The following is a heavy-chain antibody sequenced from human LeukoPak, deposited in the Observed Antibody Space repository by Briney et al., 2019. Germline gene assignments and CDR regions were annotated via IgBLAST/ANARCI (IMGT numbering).Heavy chain of an antibody. CDR3: AKDRVSSGSVGSLDV. D-gene: IGHD6-19*01. CDR1: GFTFSSYA. J-gene: IGHJ6*04. V-gene: IGHV3-30*18. Sequence: GGSLRLSCAASGFTFSSYAMSWVRQAPGKGLEWVAVISYDGSNKYYADSVKGRFTISRDNSKNTLYLQMNSLRAEDTAVYYCAKDRVSSGSVGSLDVWGKGTTVTVSS. CDR2: ISYDGSNK.